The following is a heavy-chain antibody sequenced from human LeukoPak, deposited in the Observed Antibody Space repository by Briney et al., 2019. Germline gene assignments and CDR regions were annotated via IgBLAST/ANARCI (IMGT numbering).Heavy chain of an antibody. J-gene: IGHJ4*02. Sequence: PGGPLRLSCAASGFTFSSYSMNWIRQAPGKGLEWVSSISGSSSYIYYADSVKGRFTISRDNAKNSLYLQMNSLRAEDTAVYYCASRGRGPKWIQLWAAFDYWGQGTLVTVSS. CDR3: ASRGRGPKWIQLWAAFDY. D-gene: IGHD5-18*01. CDR1: GFTFSSYS. V-gene: IGHV3-21*01. CDR2: ISGSSSYI.